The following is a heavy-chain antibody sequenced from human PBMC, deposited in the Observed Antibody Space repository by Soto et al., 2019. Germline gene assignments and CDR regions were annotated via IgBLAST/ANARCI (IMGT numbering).Heavy chain of an antibody. J-gene: IGHJ4*02. CDR2: IYYSGST. Sequence: TVSGGSISSYYWSWIRQPPGKGLEWIGYIYYSGSTNYNLSLKSRVTISVDTSKNQFSLKLSSVTAADTAVYYCARSLDYYDSSGYSFDYWGQGTLVTVSS. V-gene: IGHV4-59*01. CDR3: ARSLDYYDSSGYSFDY. CDR1: GGSISSYY. D-gene: IGHD3-22*01.